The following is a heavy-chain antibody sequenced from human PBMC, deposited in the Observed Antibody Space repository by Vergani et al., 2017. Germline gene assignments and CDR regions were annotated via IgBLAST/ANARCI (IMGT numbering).Heavy chain of an antibody. CDR1: GFALNRHA. J-gene: IGHJ4*02. D-gene: IGHD6-25*01. V-gene: IGHV3-30-3*01. Sequence: QVQLVESGGGVVQPGTSLRLSCVVSGFALNRHAMYWVRQAPGKGLEWVVGISFDGTNEYYPDLVKGRFTISRDIAKNTLYLQVRSLRLEDTGVYHCVRDRGLCAVGRGYTEAWDYWVQGTPVTVSS. CDR2: ISFDGTNE. CDR3: VRDRGLCAVGRGYTEAWDY.